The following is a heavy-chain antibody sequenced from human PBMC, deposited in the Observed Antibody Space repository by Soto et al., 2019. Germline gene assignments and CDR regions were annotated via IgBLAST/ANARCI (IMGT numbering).Heavy chain of an antibody. J-gene: IGHJ6*02. D-gene: IGHD1-26*01. CDR1: GGSISSSNW. V-gene: IGHV4-4*02. CDR3: ARVSGSYYYGMDV. Sequence: SETLSLTYAVSGGSISSSNWWSWVRQPPGKGLEWIGEIYHSGSTNYNPSLKSRVTISVDKSKNQFSLRLTSVTAADTAVYYCARVSGSYYYGMDVWGQGTTVTVSS. CDR2: IYHSGST.